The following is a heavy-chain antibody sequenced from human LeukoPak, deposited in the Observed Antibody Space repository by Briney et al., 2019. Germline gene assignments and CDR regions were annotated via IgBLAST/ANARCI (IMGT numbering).Heavy chain of an antibody. Sequence: GGSLRLSCAPSGFTFSGYGKHWVRLAPGKGLEWVAFIRYDGSNKYYADSVKGRFTISRDNSKNTLYLQMNSLRAEDTAVYYCAKDQGYDSPDWGQGTLVTVSS. J-gene: IGHJ4*02. D-gene: IGHD3-3*01. CDR3: AKDQGYDSPD. V-gene: IGHV3-30*02. CDR1: GFTFSGYG. CDR2: IRYDGSNK.